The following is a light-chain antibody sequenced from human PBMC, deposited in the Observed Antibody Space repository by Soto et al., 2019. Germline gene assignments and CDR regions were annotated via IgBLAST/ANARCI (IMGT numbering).Light chain of an antibody. CDR3: YSAADNGVV. V-gene: IGLV3-27*01. CDR1: VLAKKY. J-gene: IGLJ2*01. CDR2: KDS. Sequence: SYELTQPSSVSVSPGQTARITCSGDVLAKKYARWFQQMPGQAPVLVIYKDSERPSGIPERFSGSSSGTTVTLTISGAQVEDEAGYYCYSAADNGVVFGGGTKLTVL.